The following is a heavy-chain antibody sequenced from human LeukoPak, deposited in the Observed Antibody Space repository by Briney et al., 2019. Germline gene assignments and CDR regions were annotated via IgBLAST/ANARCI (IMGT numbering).Heavy chain of an antibody. Sequence: PGGSLRLSCAASGFTVSSNYMSWVRQAPGKGLEWVSVIYSGGSTYYADSVKGRFTISRDNSKNTLYLQMNSLRAEDTAVYYCARDKTGTTYGYFDYWSQGTLVTVSS. CDR3: ARDKTGTTYGYFDY. D-gene: IGHD1-7*01. CDR2: IYSGGST. J-gene: IGHJ4*02. V-gene: IGHV3-66*02. CDR1: GFTVSSNY.